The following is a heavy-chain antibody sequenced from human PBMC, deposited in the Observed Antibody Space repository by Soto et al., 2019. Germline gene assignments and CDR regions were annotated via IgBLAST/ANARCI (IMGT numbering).Heavy chain of an antibody. D-gene: IGHD2-2*01. CDR3: AKDAQGTRPDWFDP. CDR2: ISGSGGTT. CDR1: GFTFSSYA. Sequence: PGGSLRLSCAASGFTFSSYAMTWIRQAPGKGLEWVSSISGSGGTTYDADSVKGRFAISRDNSKNTLYLQMNSLRAEDTAVYYCAKDAQGTRPDWFDPWGQGTLVTVSS. V-gene: IGHV3-23*01. J-gene: IGHJ5*02.